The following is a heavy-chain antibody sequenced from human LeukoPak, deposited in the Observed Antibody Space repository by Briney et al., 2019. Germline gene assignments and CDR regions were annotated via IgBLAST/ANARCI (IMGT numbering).Heavy chain of an antibody. V-gene: IGHV4-59*01. J-gene: IGHJ4*02. CDR3: ASSRGYSYGVLFDY. Sequence: SETLSLTCTVSGGSISSYYWSWIRQPPGKGLEWIGYIYYSGSTNYNPSLKSRVTISVDTSKNQFSLKLSSVTAADTAVYYCASSRGYSYGVLFDYWGQGTLVTVSS. CDR2: IYYSGST. CDR1: GGSISSYY. D-gene: IGHD5-18*01.